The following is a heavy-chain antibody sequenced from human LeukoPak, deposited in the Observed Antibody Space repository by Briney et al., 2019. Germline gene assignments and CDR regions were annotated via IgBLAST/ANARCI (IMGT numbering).Heavy chain of an antibody. CDR2: ISSNGDRT. V-gene: IGHV3-64*01. CDR1: RFTFTRLA. J-gene: IGHJ4*02. D-gene: IGHD4-11*01. CDR3: ARMDDYTNYYFDY. Sequence: GSLRLSCAASRFTFTRLAMYWVRQAPGKGLGFVSAISSNGDRTYYARSVKGRFTISRDNAKNTVDLQMGSLRPEDMGVYFCARMDDYTNYYFDYWGQGTMVTVSS.